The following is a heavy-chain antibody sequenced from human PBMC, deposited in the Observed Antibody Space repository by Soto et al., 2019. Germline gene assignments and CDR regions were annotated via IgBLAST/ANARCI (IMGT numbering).Heavy chain of an antibody. CDR2: ISSGSNYI. CDR1: GFTFNTYS. V-gene: IGHV3-21*01. D-gene: IGHD4-4*01. Sequence: EMPLVESGGGLVKPGGSLRLSCSASGFTFNTYSLNWVRQAPGKGLEWVSAISSGSNYIYYRDSVKGRFTISRDNGKTSLLLQMNSLIVEDTAIYYCSRTSITVGFGMDVWGQGNSVHVSS. CDR3: SRTSITVGFGMDV. J-gene: IGHJ6*02.